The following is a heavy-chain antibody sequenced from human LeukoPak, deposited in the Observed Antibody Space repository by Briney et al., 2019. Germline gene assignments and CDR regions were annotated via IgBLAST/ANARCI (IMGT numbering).Heavy chain of an antibody. D-gene: IGHD1-1*01. CDR2: IYHSGST. CDR1: GGSISSSNW. CDR3: ARVTWERDAFDI. J-gene: IGHJ3*02. V-gene: IGHV4-4*02. Sequence: SETLSLTCAVSGGSISSSNWWSWVRQPPGKGLEWIGEIYHSGSTNYNPSLKSRVTISVAKSKNQFSLKLSSVTAADTAVYYCARVTWERDAFDIWGQGTMVTVSS.